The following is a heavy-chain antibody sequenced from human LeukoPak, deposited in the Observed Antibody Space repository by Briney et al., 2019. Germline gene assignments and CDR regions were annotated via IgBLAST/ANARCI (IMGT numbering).Heavy chain of an antibody. D-gene: IGHD6-13*01. CDR1: GFTVSSDY. Sequence: PGGSLRLSCAASGFTVSSDYMSWVRQAPGKGLEWVSVIYSGGSTYYADSVKGRFTISRDNSKNTLYLQMNSLRAEDTAVYYCARESGYSSSWYPGGYYYYGMDVWGRGTTVTVSS. J-gene: IGHJ6*02. CDR2: IYSGGST. CDR3: ARESGYSSSWYPGGYYYYGMDV. V-gene: IGHV3-66*01.